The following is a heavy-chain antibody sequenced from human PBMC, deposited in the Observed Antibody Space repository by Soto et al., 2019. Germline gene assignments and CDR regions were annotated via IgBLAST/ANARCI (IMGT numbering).Heavy chain of an antibody. D-gene: IGHD1-26*01. V-gene: IGHV1-69*19. Sequence: QVQLVQSGAEVKKPGSSVKVSCKASGGIFSSYAISWLRQAPGQGLEWMGAVIPILGQAYYAQNFQGRVTITADESTGTAYMDLISLRSDDTAVYFCARVGRVGAPPGADYWGQGTLITVSS. CDR2: VIPILGQA. J-gene: IGHJ4*02. CDR3: ARVGRVGAPPGADY. CDR1: GGIFSSYA.